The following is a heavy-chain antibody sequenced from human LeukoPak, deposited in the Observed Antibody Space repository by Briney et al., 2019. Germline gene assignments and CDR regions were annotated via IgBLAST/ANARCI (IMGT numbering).Heavy chain of an antibody. CDR2: INPSGSST. J-gene: IGHJ4*02. CDR3: VYSGDYEKGY. CDR1: GYTFTSYY. D-gene: IGHD4-17*01. Sequence: ASVKVSCKASGYTFTSYYMHWVRQAPGQGLEWMGLINPSGSSTSYAQKFQGRLSLTRDMSTSTDYMELSSLRAEDTAVYYCVYSGDYEKGYWGQGTLVTVSS. V-gene: IGHV1-46*01.